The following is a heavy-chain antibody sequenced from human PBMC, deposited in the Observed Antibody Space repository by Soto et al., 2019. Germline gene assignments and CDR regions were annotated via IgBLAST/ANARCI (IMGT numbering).Heavy chain of an antibody. J-gene: IGHJ4*02. CDR1: GFTFSNYG. CDR3: AKEKTANTATAFDY. V-gene: IGHV3-30*18. CDR2: ISYDGSAN. Sequence: GGSLRLSCAASGFTFSNYGMQWVRQAPGKGLEWVAVISYDGSANYYADSVKGRFTISRDNTKNTLGLQMNSLRAEDTALYYCAKEKTANTATAFDYWGQGALVTVSS. D-gene: IGHD6-13*01.